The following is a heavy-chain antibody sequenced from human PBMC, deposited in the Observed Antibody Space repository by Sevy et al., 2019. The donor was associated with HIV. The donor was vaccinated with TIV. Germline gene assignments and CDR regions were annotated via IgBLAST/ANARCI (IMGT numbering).Heavy chain of an antibody. CDR1: GFTFSSYE. J-gene: IGHJ4*02. D-gene: IGHD4-17*01. CDR2: ISNSGTYM. Sequence: GGSLRLSCVASGFTFSSYEMNWVRQAPGKGLEWVSYISNSGTYMYYSVSVKGRFTISRDNARNSLYLQMNSLRAEDTADYYCARDLPPSATTVAHFDCWGQGTLVTVSS. CDR3: ARDLPPSATTVAHFDC. V-gene: IGHV3-48*03.